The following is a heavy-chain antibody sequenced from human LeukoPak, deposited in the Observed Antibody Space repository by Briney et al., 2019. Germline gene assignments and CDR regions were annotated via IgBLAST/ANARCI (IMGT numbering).Heavy chain of an antibody. V-gene: IGHV3-74*01. J-gene: IGHJ6*02. CDR1: GFTFSTYV. CDR2: INSDGSST. D-gene: IGHD6-19*01. Sequence: PGGSMRLSCVVSGFTFSTYVMHWVRQAPGKGLVWVSRINSDGSSTSYADSVKGRFTISRDNAKNTLYLQMNSLRAEDTAVYYCARDRPPESSGWYWGGGYYYGMDVWGQGTTVTVSS. CDR3: ARDRPPESSGWYWGGGYYYGMDV.